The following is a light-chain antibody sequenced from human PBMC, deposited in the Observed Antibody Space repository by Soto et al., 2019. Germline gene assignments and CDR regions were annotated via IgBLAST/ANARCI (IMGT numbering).Light chain of an antibody. CDR3: QVWDSTGDQVV. J-gene: IGLJ2*01. Sequence: SYELTQPPSVSVAPGMTARIPCGENSIGSRSVHWYQQKPGQAPIMVISFDSDRPSGIAERFSGSNSGNTATLIISTVEAGDEADYYCQVWDSTGDQVVFGGGTKVTVL. CDR1: SIGSRS. V-gene: IGLV3-21*04. CDR2: FDS.